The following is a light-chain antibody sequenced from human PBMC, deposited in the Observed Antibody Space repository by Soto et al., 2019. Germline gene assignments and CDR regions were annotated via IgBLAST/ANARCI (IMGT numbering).Light chain of an antibody. CDR2: VNS. V-gene: IGLV1-40*01. Sequence: QAVVTQPPSVSGAPGQRVTISCTGNSSNIGAGYGVHWYQQLPGIAPKLLIYVNSNRPSGVPDRFSGSKSGTSASLAITGLQAEDEADYYCQSYDSSLSGWVFGGGTKLTVL. CDR3: QSYDSSLSGWV. CDR1: SSNIGAGYG. J-gene: IGLJ3*02.